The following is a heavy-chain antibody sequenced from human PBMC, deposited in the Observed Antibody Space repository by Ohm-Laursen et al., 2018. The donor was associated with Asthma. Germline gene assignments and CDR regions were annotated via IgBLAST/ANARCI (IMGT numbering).Heavy chain of an antibody. Sequence: SLRLSCAASGFTFNNYGMNWVRQAPGKGLEWVSYISSSSSTIYYADSVKGRFTISRDNAKNSLYLQMNSLRPDDTAVYYCARDVMEWYLPAFDFWGQGTLVTVSS. V-gene: IGHV3-48*01. CDR2: ISSSSSTI. CDR1: GFTFNNYG. J-gene: IGHJ4*02. CDR3: ARDVMEWYLPAFDF. D-gene: IGHD3-3*01.